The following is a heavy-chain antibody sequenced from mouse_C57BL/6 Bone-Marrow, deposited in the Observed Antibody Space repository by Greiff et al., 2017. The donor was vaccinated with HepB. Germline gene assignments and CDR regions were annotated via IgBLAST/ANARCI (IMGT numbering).Heavy chain of an antibody. CDR2: INPSNGGT. J-gene: IGHJ1*03. CDR1: GYTFTSYW. CDR3: ARKIYYGNDWYFDV. D-gene: IGHD2-1*01. V-gene: IGHV1-53*01. Sequence: QVQLQQPGTELVKPGASVKLSCKASGYTFTSYWMHWVKQRPGQGLEWIGNINPSNGGTNYNEKFKSKATLTADKSSSTAYMQLNSLTSEDSAVYFCARKIYYGNDWYFDVWGTGTTVTVSS.